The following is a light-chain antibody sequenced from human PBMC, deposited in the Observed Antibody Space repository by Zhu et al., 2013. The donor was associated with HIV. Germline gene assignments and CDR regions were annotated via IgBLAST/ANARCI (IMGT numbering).Light chain of an antibody. Sequence: ETVLTQSPATLSLSPGERATLSCRASQNVDVYVAWYQQKPGQAPRLLIYDASNRATGIPARFSGSGSGTDFTLTISSLEPEDSAVYYCQQRKYWPPLTFGGGTKVEIK. CDR2: DAS. CDR3: QQRKYWPPLT. CDR1: QNVDVY. V-gene: IGKV3-11*01. J-gene: IGKJ4*01.